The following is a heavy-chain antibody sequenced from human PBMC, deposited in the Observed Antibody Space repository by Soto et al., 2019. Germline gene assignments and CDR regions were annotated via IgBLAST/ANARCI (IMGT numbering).Heavy chain of an antibody. J-gene: IGHJ6*03. Sequence: PGGSLRLSCAASGFTFSSYWMSWVRQAPGKGLEWVANIKQDGSEKYYVDSVKGRFTISRDNAKNSLYLQMNSLRAEDTAVYYCARGESLVLRFSPTYYYYYMDVWGKGTTVTVSS. CDR2: IKQDGSEK. V-gene: IGHV3-7*01. CDR1: GFTFSSYW. CDR3: ARGESLVLRFSPTYYYYYMDV. D-gene: IGHD3-3*01.